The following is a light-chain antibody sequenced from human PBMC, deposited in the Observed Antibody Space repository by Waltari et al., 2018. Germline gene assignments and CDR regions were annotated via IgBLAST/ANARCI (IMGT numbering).Light chain of an antibody. CDR3: QQYYATPYT. CDR2: WAS. J-gene: IGKJ2*01. Sequence: DIVMTQSPDSLAVSLGERATINCKSSQTVLYSANNKNSIGWYQQKPGLPPKVLIYWASTRESGVPDRFSGSGSGTDFTLTISSLQAEDVAVYYCQQYYATPYTFGQWTKLEIK. CDR1: QTVLYSANNKNS. V-gene: IGKV4-1*01.